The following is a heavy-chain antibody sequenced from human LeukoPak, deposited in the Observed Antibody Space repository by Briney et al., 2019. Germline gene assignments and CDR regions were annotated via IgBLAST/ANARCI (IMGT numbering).Heavy chain of an antibody. CDR2: ISSSGSTI. CDR1: GFTVSSNY. D-gene: IGHD3-10*02. V-gene: IGHV3-11*04. Sequence: GGSLRLSCAASGFTVSSNYMNWIRQAPGKGLEWVSYISSSGSTIYYADSVKGRFTISRDNAKNSLYLQMNSLRAEDTAVYYCAELGITMIGGVWGKGTTVTISS. J-gene: IGHJ6*04. CDR3: AELGITMIGGV.